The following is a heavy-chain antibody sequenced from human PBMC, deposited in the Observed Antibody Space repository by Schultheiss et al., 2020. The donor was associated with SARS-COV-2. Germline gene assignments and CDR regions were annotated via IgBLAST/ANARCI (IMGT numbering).Heavy chain of an antibody. CDR1: GGSLSGYY. J-gene: IGHJ6*02. CDR3: ARHRGVDCSSTSCRRYYYYYGMDV. V-gene: IGHV4-34*01. CDR2: INHSGST. D-gene: IGHD2-2*01. Sequence: GSLRLSCAVYGGSLSGYYWSWIRQPPGKGLEWIGEINHSGSTNYNPSLKSRVTISVDTSKNQFSLKLSSVTAADTAVYYCARHRGVDCSSTSCRRYYYYYGMDVWGQGTTVTVSS.